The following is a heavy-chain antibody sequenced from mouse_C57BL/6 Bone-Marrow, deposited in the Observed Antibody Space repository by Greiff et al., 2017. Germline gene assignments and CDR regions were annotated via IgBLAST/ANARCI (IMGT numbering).Heavy chain of an antibody. Sequence: VQLQQSGPELVKPGASVKISCKASGYAFSSSWMNWVKQRPGKGLEGIGRIYPGDGDTNYNGKFKGKGTLTADKSSSTASMQLSSLPSEDSAVYFCARKGRMYLYFDYWGQGTTLTVSS. V-gene: IGHV1-82*01. CDR3: ARKGRMYLYFDY. CDR2: IYPGDGDT. CDR1: GYAFSSSW. J-gene: IGHJ2*01.